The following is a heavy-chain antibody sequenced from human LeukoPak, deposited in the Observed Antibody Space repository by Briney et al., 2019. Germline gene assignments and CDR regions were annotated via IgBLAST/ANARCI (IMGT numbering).Heavy chain of an antibody. J-gene: IGHJ4*02. D-gene: IGHD2-15*01. CDR2: IRSKPSGYTT. CDR1: GFDFSGFY. V-gene: IGHV3-73*01. Sequence: GGSLRLSCAASGFDFSGFYMHWVRPASGRGLEWVGLIRSKPSGYTTVYAASLKGRFTISRDDSKNTAYLHMNYLEAEDTAVYYCTRQDCSGGSCSYVDYWGQGTLVTVSS. CDR3: TRQDCSGGSCSYVDY.